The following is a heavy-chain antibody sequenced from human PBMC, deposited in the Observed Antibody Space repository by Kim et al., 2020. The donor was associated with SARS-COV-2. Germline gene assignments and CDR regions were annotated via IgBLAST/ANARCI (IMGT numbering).Heavy chain of an antibody. Sequence: PSFQGQVTIAADKSIGTAYLQWSSLKASDTAMYYCARHAGGYSYGGFDPWGQGTLVTVSS. J-gene: IGHJ5*02. D-gene: IGHD5-18*01. CDR3: ARHAGGYSYGGFDP. V-gene: IGHV5-51*01.